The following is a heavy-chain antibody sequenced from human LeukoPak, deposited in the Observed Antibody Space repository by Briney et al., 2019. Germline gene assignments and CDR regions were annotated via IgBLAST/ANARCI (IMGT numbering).Heavy chain of an antibody. D-gene: IGHD3-3*01. Sequence: ASVKVSCKASGYTFTGYYMHWVRQAPGQGLEWMGWINPNSGGTNYAQKFQGRATMTRDTSISTAYMELSRLRSDDTAVYYCARENLYYDFWSGYPRYYSDYWGQGTLVTVSS. CDR3: ARENLYYDFWSGYPRYYSDY. J-gene: IGHJ4*02. CDR1: GYTFTGYY. V-gene: IGHV1-2*02. CDR2: INPNSGGT.